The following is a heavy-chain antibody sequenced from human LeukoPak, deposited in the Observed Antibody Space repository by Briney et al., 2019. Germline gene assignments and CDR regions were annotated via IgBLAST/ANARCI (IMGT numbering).Heavy chain of an antibody. J-gene: IGHJ4*02. V-gene: IGHV4-59*01. Sequence: SETLSLTCTVSGGSISSYYWSWIRQPPGKGLEWIGYIYYSGSTNYNPSLESRVTISVDTSKNQFSLKLSSVTAADTAVYYCAREDDSSGYHFDYWGQGTLVTVSS. D-gene: IGHD3-22*01. CDR2: IYYSGST. CDR1: GGSISSYY. CDR3: AREDDSSGYHFDY.